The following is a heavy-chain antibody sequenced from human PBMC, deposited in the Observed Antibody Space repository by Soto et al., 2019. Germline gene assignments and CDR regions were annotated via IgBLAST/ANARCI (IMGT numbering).Heavy chain of an antibody. CDR3: ARPALLVTTFDY. Sequence: QEQLVESGGGVVQPGGSLRLSCAASGFTFSDYAMHWVRQAPGKGLEWVAVIWHDGTNKYYADSVKGRFTISRDNSKNTLSLQMNSLIADDTAVYYCARPALLVTTFDYWGQGALVTVSS. D-gene: IGHD4-17*01. V-gene: IGHV3-33*01. J-gene: IGHJ4*02. CDR2: IWHDGTNK. CDR1: GFTFSDYA.